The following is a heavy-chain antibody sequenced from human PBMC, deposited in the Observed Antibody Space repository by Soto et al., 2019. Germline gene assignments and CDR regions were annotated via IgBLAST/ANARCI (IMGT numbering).Heavy chain of an antibody. V-gene: IGHV3-7*03. CDR1: GFTFSSYW. D-gene: IGHD3-10*01. J-gene: IGHJ3*02. Sequence: PGGSLRLSCAASGFTFSSYWMHWARQAPGRGLVWVANIQQDGRERHYGDSVEGRFTISRDNAKNSLYLEMNSLRAEDTAFYYCVREGRLLGAFDIRGQGTMVTVSS. CDR2: IQQDGRER. CDR3: VREGRLLGAFDI.